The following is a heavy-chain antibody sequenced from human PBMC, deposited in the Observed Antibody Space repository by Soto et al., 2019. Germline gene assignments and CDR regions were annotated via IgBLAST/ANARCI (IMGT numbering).Heavy chain of an antibody. CDR3: ARRGTTSAAAGWFDP. D-gene: IGHD3-16*01. CDR2: VYWDDDK. V-gene: IGHV2-5*02. CDR1: GFSLTTAGMG. J-gene: IGHJ5*02. Sequence: QITLKESGPALVKPTQTLTLTCSFSGFSLTTAGMGVGWIRQPPGKAPEWVALVYWDDDKRYNPSLRSRLTITKDTSKNLVVVTLTDMDPVYPGTYYWARRGTTSAAAGWFDPWGQGILVTVTS.